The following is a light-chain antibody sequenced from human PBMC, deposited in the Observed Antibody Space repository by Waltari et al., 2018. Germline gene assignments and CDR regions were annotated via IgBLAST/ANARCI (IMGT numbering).Light chain of an antibody. Sequence: DIQMTQSPSSLSASVGARVTITCRASHSIGRSLNWYQHKPGKAPKLLIYAASSLQNGVPSSFSGSGSGTDFTLTISSLQPEDFATYYCQQSYNTPRTFGQGTKVEI. J-gene: IGKJ1*01. V-gene: IGKV1-39*01. CDR2: AAS. CDR1: HSIGRS. CDR3: QQSYNTPRT.